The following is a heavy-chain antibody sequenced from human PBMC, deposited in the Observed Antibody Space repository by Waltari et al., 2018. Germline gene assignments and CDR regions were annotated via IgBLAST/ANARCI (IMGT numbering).Heavy chain of an antibody. CDR3: ARRGSLPLFGVADHFDS. CDR2: IYPDDSET. D-gene: IGHD3-3*01. CDR1: GYTFSTYW. Sequence: VQLVQSGAEVKKPAESLRIPCQASGYTFSTYWIAWVRQMPGKGLEWMGIIYPDDSETAYSASFQGQVTISVDKSSNTAFLQWSRLRASDTSMYYCARRGSLPLFGVADHFDSWGQGTLVTVSS. V-gene: IGHV5-51*01. J-gene: IGHJ4*02.